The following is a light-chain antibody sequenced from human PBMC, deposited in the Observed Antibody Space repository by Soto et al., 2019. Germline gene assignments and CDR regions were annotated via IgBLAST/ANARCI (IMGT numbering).Light chain of an antibody. J-gene: IGKJ2*01. CDR1: QSVLYTPNNNNY. CDR2: WAS. Sequence: DIVMTQSPDSLAVSLGERATINCKSSQSVLYTPNNNNYIAWFQQKPGQPPKLLIYWASNRESGAPDRFSGSGSGTDFTLTISSVQAEDVAVYYCHQYAREPFTFGQGTKLEIK. CDR3: HQYAREPFT. V-gene: IGKV4-1*01.